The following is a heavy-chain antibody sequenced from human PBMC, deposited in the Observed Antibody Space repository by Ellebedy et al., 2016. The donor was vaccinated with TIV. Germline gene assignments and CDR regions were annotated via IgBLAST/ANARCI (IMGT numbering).Heavy chain of an antibody. CDR1: GFTFSNYA. D-gene: IGHD6-19*01. J-gene: IGHJ4*02. CDR2: TSGGGATT. Sequence: GESLKISCAASGFTFSNYAMSWVRQAPGKGLEWVSGTSGGGATTYYADSVKGRFTISRDTSKNTLYLQMNSLRAEDTAVYYCAKTASKGRGWRTPIDYWGQGTLVTVSS. V-gene: IGHV3-23*01. CDR3: AKTASKGRGWRTPIDY.